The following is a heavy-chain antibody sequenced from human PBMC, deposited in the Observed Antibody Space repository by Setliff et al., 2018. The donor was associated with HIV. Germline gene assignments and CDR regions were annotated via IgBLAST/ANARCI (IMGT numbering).Heavy chain of an antibody. CDR3: TPDDRYASPAGY. J-gene: IGHJ1*01. D-gene: IGHD2-2*01. CDR1: GYTLTELS. CDR2: FDPEDDET. Sequence: ASVKVSCKVSGYTLTELSIHWVRQAPGKGLEWMGGFDPEDDETIYAQKFQGRVTMTEDTSTDTAYMELSSLTSEDTAMYYCTPDDRYASPAGYWGQGTLVTVSS. V-gene: IGHV1-24*01.